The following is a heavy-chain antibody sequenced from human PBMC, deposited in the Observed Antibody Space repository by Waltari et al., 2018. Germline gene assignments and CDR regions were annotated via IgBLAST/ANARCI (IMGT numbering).Heavy chain of an antibody. CDR1: GISVSSYA. CDR2: ISFDGKNI. CDR3: ARDGHSYFYGSWSDY. J-gene: IGHJ4*02. D-gene: IGHD3-10*01. V-gene: IGHV3-30*01. Sequence: QVQLVESGGGVVQPGKSLTLSCEVSGISVSSYAMHWVRQAPGKGREGVAVISFDGKNIYFADAVKGRFTINRDNSKNTLSLQMNSLTPEDTAIYYCARDGHSYFYGSWSDYWGQGTLVTVSS.